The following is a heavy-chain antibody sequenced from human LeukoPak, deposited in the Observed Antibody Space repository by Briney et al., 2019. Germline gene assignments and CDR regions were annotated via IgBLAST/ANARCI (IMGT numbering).Heavy chain of an antibody. D-gene: IGHD3-10*01. Sequence: SETLFLTCTVSGGSISSYYWSWIRQPAGKGLEWIGRIYTSGSTNYNPSLKSRVTMSVDTSKNQFSLKLSSVTAADTAVYYCARDVLLWFGETTRGYYYMDVWGKGTTVTVSS. CDR2: IYTSGST. CDR1: GGSISSYY. V-gene: IGHV4-4*07. CDR3: ARDVLLWFGETTRGYYYMDV. J-gene: IGHJ6*03.